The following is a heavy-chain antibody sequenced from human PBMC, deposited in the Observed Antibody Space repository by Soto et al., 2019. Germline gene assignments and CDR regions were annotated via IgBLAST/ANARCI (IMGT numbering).Heavy chain of an antibody. V-gene: IGHV5-51*01. CDR1: GYSFTSYW. Sequence: GESLKISCKGSGYSFTSYWIGWVRQMPGKGLEWMGIIYPGDSDTRYSPSFQGQVTISADKSISTAYLQWSSLKASDTAMYYCPSGLAKAPQRGGAFDIWGQGTMVTVSS. CDR2: IYPGDSDT. J-gene: IGHJ3*02. D-gene: IGHD1-26*01. CDR3: PSGLAKAPQRGGAFDI.